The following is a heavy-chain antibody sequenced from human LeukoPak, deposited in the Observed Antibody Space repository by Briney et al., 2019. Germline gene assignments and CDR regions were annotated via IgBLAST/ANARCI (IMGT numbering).Heavy chain of an antibody. CDR2: IYYSGST. D-gene: IGHD3-10*01. V-gene: IGHV4-31*03. CDR3: ARLWFGDHQAFDI. Sequence: SETLSLTCTVSGGSISSGGYYWSWIRQHPGKGLEWIGYIYYSGSTYYNPSLKSRVTISVDTSKNQFSLKLSSVTAADTAVYYCARLWFGDHQAFDIWGQGTMVTVSS. J-gene: IGHJ3*02. CDR1: GGSISSGGYY.